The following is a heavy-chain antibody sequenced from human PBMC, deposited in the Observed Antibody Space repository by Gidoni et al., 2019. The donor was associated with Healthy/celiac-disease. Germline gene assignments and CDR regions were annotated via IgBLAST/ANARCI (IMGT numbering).Heavy chain of an antibody. Sequence: QVQLQESGPGLVKPSETLSLTCTVSGGSISSYYWSWIRQPPGKGLEWIGYIYYSVSTNYNPSLKSRVTISVDTSKNQFSLKLSSVTAADTAVYYCARGGAAAGPTYWGQGTLVTVSS. J-gene: IGHJ4*02. V-gene: IGHV4-59*01. D-gene: IGHD6-13*01. CDR1: GGSISSYY. CDR3: ARGGAAAGPTY. CDR2: IYYSVST.